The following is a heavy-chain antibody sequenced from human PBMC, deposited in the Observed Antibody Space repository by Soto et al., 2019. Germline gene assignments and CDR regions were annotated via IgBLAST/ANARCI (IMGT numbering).Heavy chain of an antibody. Sequence: QVQLVESGGGVVQPGRSLRLSCAASGFTFSSYAMPWVRQAPGKGLEWVAVISYDGSNKYYADSVKGRFTISRDNSKNTLYLQMNSLRAEDTAVYYCARDAELGNLDYWGQGTLVTVSS. CDR2: ISYDGSNK. CDR1: GFTFSSYA. CDR3: ARDAELGNLDY. V-gene: IGHV3-30-3*01. D-gene: IGHD7-27*01. J-gene: IGHJ4*02.